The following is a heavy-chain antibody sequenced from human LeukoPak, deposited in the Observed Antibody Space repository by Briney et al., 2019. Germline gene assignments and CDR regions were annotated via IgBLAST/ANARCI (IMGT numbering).Heavy chain of an antibody. D-gene: IGHD3-10*01. CDR3: ARWGLRGHGVDY. CDR1: GGSISSGGYY. CDR2: IYYSGST. Sequence: NPSETLALTCTVSGGSISSGGYYWSWIRQHPGKGLEWIGYIYYSGSTYYNPSLKSRVTISVDTSKNQFSLKLSSVTAADTAVYYCARWGLRGHGVDYWGQGTLVTVSS. J-gene: IGHJ4*02. V-gene: IGHV4-31*03.